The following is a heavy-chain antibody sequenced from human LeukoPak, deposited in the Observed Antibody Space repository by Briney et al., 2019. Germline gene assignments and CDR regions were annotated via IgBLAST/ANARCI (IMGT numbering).Heavy chain of an antibody. CDR2: IKQDGSEK. CDR1: GFIFSAYW. V-gene: IGHV3-7*01. D-gene: IGHD1/OR15-1a*01. J-gene: IGHJ4*02. CDR3: IRSLEQFGTRDY. Sequence: GGSLRLSCAASGFIFSAYWMTWVRQAPGKGLEWVANIKQDGSEKYYMDSVKGRFTISRDNAKKSLFLQMNSLTAEDTALYYCIRSLEQFGTRDYWGQGTLVTVSS.